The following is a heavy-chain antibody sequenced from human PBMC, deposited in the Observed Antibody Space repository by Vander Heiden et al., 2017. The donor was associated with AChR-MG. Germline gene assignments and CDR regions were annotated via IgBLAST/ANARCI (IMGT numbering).Heavy chain of an antibody. CDR3: AKPSHRGPNDEFDI. Sequence: QVQLVESGGGVVQPGGSLRLSCAASGFTFTAYGMNWVRQAPGKGLEWVAFIRYDGSNIYYADSVRGRFTISRDNSKNTLYLQMNSLRVGDTTVYYCAKPSHRGPNDEFDIWGQGTMVTVSS. CDR1: GFTFTAYG. J-gene: IGHJ3*02. V-gene: IGHV3-30*02. CDR2: IRYDGSNI. D-gene: IGHD3-10*01.